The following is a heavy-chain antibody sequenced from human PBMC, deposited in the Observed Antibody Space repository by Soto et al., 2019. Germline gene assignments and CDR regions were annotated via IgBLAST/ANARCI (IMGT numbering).Heavy chain of an antibody. J-gene: IGHJ4*02. D-gene: IGHD3-3*01. V-gene: IGHV1-69*01. Sequence: QVQLVQSGAEVKKPGSSVKVSCKASGGAFSSFDISWVRQAPGLGLEWMGGSIPVLGTTSYAQKFQGRITITADACTRTAHMGLYSLRPVDTAIYYCARARADRELYYGLWGGSFDSGGQGTLVTGSS. CDR2: SIPVLGTT. CDR3: ARARADRELYYGLWGGSFDS. CDR1: GGAFSSFD.